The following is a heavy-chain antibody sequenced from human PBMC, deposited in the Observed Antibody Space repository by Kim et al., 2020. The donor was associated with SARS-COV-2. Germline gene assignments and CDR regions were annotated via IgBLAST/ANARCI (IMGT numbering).Heavy chain of an antibody. CDR1: GYSFPSYT. CDR2: IYPGDSDI. J-gene: IGHJ6*01. Sequence: GESLKISCKGSGYSFPSYTNGWVRQMPGKGLEWLGIIYPGDSDIRYSLSFQGEVTIYDDKSRSNTYLLSTSLKAEDTAQDYELRHQHESSGYYWGCHFYG. D-gene: IGHD3-22*01. V-gene: IGHV5-51*01. CDR3: LRHQHESSGYYWGCHFYG.